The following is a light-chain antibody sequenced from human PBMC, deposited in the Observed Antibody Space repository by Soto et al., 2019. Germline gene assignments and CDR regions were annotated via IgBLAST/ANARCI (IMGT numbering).Light chain of an antibody. CDR1: QSINSW. J-gene: IGKJ1*01. Sequence: DIQMTQSPSTLSASVGDRVTITCRASQSINSWLAWYQQKPGKAPNLLIYDASSLESGVPSRFSGSGSGTEFTLTIRSLQPDDFATYYCQKYNSYSWTFGQGPQVEIK. CDR3: QKYNSYSWT. V-gene: IGKV1-5*01. CDR2: DAS.